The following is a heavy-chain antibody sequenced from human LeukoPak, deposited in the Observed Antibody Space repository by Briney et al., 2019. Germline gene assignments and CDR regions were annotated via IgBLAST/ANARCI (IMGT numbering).Heavy chain of an antibody. Sequence: SETLSLTCTASGGSISSYYWSWIRQSPGKRLEWIGYIYYSGSINYNPSLKSRVTMSVDTSNKQVSLKLSSVTAADTAVYYCARGGHRSGRAYWFDPWGQGTLVTVSS. CDR2: IYYSGSI. J-gene: IGHJ5*02. CDR3: ARGGHRSGRAYWFDP. V-gene: IGHV4-59*01. D-gene: IGHD3-22*01. CDR1: GGSISSYY.